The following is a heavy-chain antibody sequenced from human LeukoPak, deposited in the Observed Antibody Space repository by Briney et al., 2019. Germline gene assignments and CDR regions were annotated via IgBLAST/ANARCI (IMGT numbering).Heavy chain of an antibody. V-gene: IGHV3-64*01. CDR2: ISSNGGST. CDR3: AREGKNWNPSNDHYFDY. CDR1: GFTFSSYA. D-gene: IGHD1-1*01. J-gene: IGHJ4*02. Sequence: GGSLRLSCAASGFTFSSYAMHWVHQAPGKGLEYVSAISSNGGSTYYANSVKGRFTISRDNSKNTLYLQMGSLRAEDMAVYYCAREGKNWNPSNDHYFDYWGQGTLVTVSS.